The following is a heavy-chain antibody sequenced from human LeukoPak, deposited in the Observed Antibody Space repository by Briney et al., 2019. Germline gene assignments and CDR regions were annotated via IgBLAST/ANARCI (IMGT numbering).Heavy chain of an antibody. CDR1: GFTFSYYG. J-gene: IGHJ6*03. Sequence: GGSLRLSCEGSGFTFSYYGIHWVRRAPGKALEWVAFISDDGSKTYYADSVKGRFSISRDNPKSTLSLQMNSLRAEDTAVYYCARDTTDPVAPLLYHMDVWGKGTPVTVSS. V-gene: IGHV3-30*03. CDR3: ARDTTDPVAPLLYHMDV. D-gene: IGHD6-19*01. CDR2: ISDDGSKT.